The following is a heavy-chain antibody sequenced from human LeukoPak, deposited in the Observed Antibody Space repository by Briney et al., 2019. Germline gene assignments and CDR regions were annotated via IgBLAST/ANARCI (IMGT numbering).Heavy chain of an antibody. CDR2: IYTSGST. D-gene: IGHD3-9*01. CDR1: GGSISSYY. V-gene: IGHV4-4*07. CDR3: ARDLRHYDILTGYSATDAFDI. Sequence: KPSGTLSLTCTVSGGSISSYYWSWIRQPAGKGLEWIGRIYTSGSTNYNPSLKSRVTMSVDTSKNQFSLKLSSVTAADTAVYYCARDLRHYDILTGYSATDAFDIWGQGTMVTVSS. J-gene: IGHJ3*02.